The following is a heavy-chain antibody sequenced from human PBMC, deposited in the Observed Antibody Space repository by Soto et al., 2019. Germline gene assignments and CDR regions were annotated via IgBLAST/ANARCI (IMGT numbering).Heavy chain of an antibody. CDR1: GGTIINGDYR. D-gene: IGHD6-13*01. V-gene: IGHV4-30-4*08. CDR3: ARRSSIKGGEGGWHGMAGLAP. J-gene: IGHJ6*01. CDR2: IYYSGST. Sequence: QTLPLTWTVSGGTIINGDYRWSMNHQPPGKGLEWTGYIYYSGSTYYNPSLKRRVTIPVDTSKNQFYLKLSSVTAADTGPYYCARRSSIKGGEGGWHGMAGLAPRVHGTSVT.